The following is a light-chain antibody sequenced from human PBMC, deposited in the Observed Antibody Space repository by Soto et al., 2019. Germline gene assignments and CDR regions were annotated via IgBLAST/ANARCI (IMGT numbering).Light chain of an antibody. CDR3: QQYNSYSRP. Sequence: ASVGDRVTIAGRASQSSSSWLAWYQQKPGKAPKLLIYDASSLESGVPSRFSGSGAGAEFTLTISSLQPDDFATYYCQQYNSYSRPFGQGTKVDIK. CDR2: DAS. V-gene: IGKV1-5*01. J-gene: IGKJ1*01. CDR1: QSSSSW.